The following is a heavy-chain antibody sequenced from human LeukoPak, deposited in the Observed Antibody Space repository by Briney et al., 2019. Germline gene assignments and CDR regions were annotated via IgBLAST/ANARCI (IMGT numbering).Heavy chain of an antibody. CDR3: PRVAGTGYYFDY. J-gene: IGHJ4*02. Sequence: ASVKVSCKASGYTFTSYGISWARQAPGQGLEWMGWISAYNGNTNYAQKLQGRVTMTTDTSTSTAYMELRSLRSDDTAVYYCPRVAGTGYYFDYWGQGTLVTVSS. V-gene: IGHV1-18*01. CDR2: ISAYNGNT. D-gene: IGHD6-19*01. CDR1: GYTFTSYG.